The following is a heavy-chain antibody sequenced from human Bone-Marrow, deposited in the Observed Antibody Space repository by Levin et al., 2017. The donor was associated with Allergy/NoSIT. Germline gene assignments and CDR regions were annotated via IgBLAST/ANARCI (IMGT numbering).Heavy chain of an antibody. CDR1: GGTISNFNW. D-gene: IGHD6-13*01. Sequence: SQTLSLTCAVSGGTISNFNWWTWVRQPPGKGLEWIGEISHSGNTNYNPSLKSRVTISVDKSKNQFSLKVNSVTAADTAMYYCARVAYSSSWYLDYWGQGTLVTVSS. CDR3: ARVAYSSSWYLDY. J-gene: IGHJ4*02. V-gene: IGHV4-4*02. CDR2: ISHSGNT.